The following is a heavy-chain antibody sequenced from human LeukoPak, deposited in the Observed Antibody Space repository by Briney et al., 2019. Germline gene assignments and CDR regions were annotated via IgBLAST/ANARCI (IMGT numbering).Heavy chain of an antibody. CDR2: ISAYNGNT. CDR1: GYTFTSSG. D-gene: IGHD3-10*01. CDR3: ARITMVRGVIFDWYFDL. Sequence: ASVKVSCKASGYTFTSSGISWVRQAPGQGLEWLGWISAYNGNTNYAQKVQGRVTMTSDTSTRTAYVELRSLTSDDTAVYYCARITMVRGVIFDWYFDLWGRGTLVTVSS. J-gene: IGHJ2*01. V-gene: IGHV1-18*01.